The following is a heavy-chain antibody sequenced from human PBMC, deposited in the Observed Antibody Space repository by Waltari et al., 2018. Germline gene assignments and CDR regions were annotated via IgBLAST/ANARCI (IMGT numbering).Heavy chain of an antibody. CDR2: VMTDGSKE. Sequence: EVQLVESGGGLVQPGGSLRLSCAASGFTLSSYWMGWVRQAPGKGVERGANVMTDGSKEYYVDSVMGRFTVARDNAKNSLLLQMNGLRPEDTAVYYCAGDQWFALDSWSQGTMVTVSS. V-gene: IGHV3-7*01. J-gene: IGHJ3*02. CDR1: GFTLSSYW. D-gene: IGHD3-22*01. CDR3: AGDQWFALDS.